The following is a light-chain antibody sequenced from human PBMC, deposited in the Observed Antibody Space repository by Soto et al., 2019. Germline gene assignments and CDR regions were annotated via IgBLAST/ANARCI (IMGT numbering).Light chain of an antibody. J-gene: IGKJ2*01. V-gene: IGKV3-20*01. CDR2: AAS. CDR3: QQYVAPPPYT. CDR1: QSVTNNY. Sequence: EIVLTQSPGTLSLSPGERATLSCRASQSVTNNYLAWYQQKPGQAPRLLIYAASSRATGIPDRFSGSGSGTDFPLPISRLEPEDFAVYYCQQYVAPPPYTFGQGTKLEIK.